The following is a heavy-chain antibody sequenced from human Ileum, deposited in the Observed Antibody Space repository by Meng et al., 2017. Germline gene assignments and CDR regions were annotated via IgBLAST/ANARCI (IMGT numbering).Heavy chain of an antibody. CDR2: INGSGTTI. D-gene: IGHD2-2*01. J-gene: IGHJ5*02. V-gene: IGHV3-11*04. CDR1: GFTFSDYF. Sequence: GESLKISCAASGFTFSDYFMTWIRQAPAKRLEWVSYINGSGTTIHYADSVKGRSTISRDNAKHSLYLQMNSLRAEDTAVYDCARRGVTYCSTTSCFPTWFDPWGQGTLVTVSS. CDR3: ARRGVTYCSTTSCFPTWFDP.